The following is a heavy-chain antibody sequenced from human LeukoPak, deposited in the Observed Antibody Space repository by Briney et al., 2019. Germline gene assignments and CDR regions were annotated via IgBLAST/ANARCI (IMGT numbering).Heavy chain of an antibody. CDR1: GFTFSSYA. Sequence: PGGSLRLSCAASGFTFSSYAMSWVRQAPGKGLEWVSAISGSGGSTYYADSVKGRFTISRDNSKNTLYLQMNSLRAEDTAVYYCAKSPWRELLNELDYWGQGTLVTVSS. V-gene: IGHV3-23*01. CDR2: ISGSGGST. J-gene: IGHJ4*02. D-gene: IGHD1-26*01. CDR3: AKSPWRELLNELDY.